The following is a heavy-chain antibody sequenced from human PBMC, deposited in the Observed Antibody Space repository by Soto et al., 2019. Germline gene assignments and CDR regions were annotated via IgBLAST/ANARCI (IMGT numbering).Heavy chain of an antibody. D-gene: IGHD3-16*01. Sequence: AVTLCLTWTFSGFPFISASYSWIWIRQPPGKGLEWIGSIYYTGSTNFNPSLKSRVTISMDTSKNQFSLNLKSVTTADTAVYYCARARLTFAYGMDVWGQGATVNVSS. CDR3: ARARLTFAYGMDV. CDR2: IYYTGST. V-gene: IGHV4-61*01. CDR1: GFPFISASYS. J-gene: IGHJ6*02.